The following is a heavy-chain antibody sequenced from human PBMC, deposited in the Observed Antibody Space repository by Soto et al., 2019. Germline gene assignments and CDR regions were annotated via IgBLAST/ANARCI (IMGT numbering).Heavy chain of an antibody. CDR1: GGSISSYY. J-gene: IGHJ5*02. Sequence: SETLSLTCTVSGGSISSYYWSWIRQPPGKGLECIGYIYYSGSTNYNPSLKSRVTISVDTSKNQFSLKLSSVTAADTAVYYCARATIVLVPAAMVSHWFDPWGQGTLVTVSS. V-gene: IGHV4-59*08. CDR3: ARATIVLVPAAMVSHWFDP. CDR2: IYYSGST. D-gene: IGHD2-2*01.